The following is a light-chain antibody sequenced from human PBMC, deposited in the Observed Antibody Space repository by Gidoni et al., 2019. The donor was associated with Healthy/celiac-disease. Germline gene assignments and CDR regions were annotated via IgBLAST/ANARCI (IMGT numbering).Light chain of an antibody. CDR1: QSISSY. J-gene: IGKJ2*01. CDR2: AAS. Sequence: DVHLTQSPSSLSASVGDRVTLTCRASQSISSYLNWSQQKPGKAPKLLIYAASSLQSGVPSRFSGSGSGTDFTLTISSLQPEDFATYYCQQSYSTPRTFGQGTKVDIK. V-gene: IGKV1-39*01. CDR3: QQSYSTPRT.